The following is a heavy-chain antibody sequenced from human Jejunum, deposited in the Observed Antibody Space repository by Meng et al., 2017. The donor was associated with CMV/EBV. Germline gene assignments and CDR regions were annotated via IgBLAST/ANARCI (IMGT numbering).Heavy chain of an antibody. CDR1: GLTFSSHG. D-gene: IGHD3-3*01. CDR3: AKDKGVRYLEWFSV. V-gene: IGHV3-30*02. J-gene: IGHJ4*02. CDR2: IQNGGSER. Sequence: SGLTFSSHGMHWVRQGPGKGLEWVAFIQNGGSERCYADSVKGRFTISRDNSQNTMWLQMNSLRAEDTAVYYCAKDKGVRYLEWFSVRGQKTMVTVSS.